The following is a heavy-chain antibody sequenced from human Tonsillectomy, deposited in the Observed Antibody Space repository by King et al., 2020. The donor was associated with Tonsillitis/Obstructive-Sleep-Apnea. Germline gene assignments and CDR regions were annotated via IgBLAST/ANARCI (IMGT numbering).Heavy chain of an antibody. V-gene: IGHV2-26*01. Sequence: TLKESGPVLVKPTETLTLTCTVSGFSLSNARMGVSWIRQPPGQALEWLAHIFSNDEKSYSTSLKSRLTISKDTSKSQVVLTMTNMDPVDTATYYCARIRDVGVLWSSFDPWGQGTLVTVSS. D-gene: IGHD4/OR15-4a*01. CDR3: ARIRDVGVLWSSFDP. CDR2: IFSNDEK. CDR1: GFSLSNARMG. J-gene: IGHJ5*02.